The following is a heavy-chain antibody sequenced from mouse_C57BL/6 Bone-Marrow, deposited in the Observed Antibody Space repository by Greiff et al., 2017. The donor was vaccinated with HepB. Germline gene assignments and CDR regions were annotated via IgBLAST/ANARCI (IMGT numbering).Heavy chain of an antibody. V-gene: IGHV1-59*01. CDR2: IDPSDSYT. J-gene: IGHJ2*01. CDR1: GYTFTSYW. CDR3: ARRGEDYFDY. Sequence: VQLQQPGAELVRPGTSVKLSCKASGYTFTSYWMHWVKQRPGQGLEWIGVIDPSDSYTNYNQKFKGKATLTVDTSSSTAYMQLSSLTSEDSAVYYWARRGEDYFDYWAKAPLSQSPQ.